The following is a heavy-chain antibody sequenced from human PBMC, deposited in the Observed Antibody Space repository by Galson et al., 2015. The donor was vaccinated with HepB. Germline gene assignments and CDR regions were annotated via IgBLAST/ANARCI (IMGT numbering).Heavy chain of an antibody. CDR2: ISYDGSNK. V-gene: IGHV3-30-3*01. CDR3: ARDPRIAAAGYYYYMDV. D-gene: IGHD6-13*01. J-gene: IGHJ6*03. CDR1: GFTFSSYA. Sequence: SLRLSCAASGFTFSSYAMHWVRQAPGKGLEWVAVISYDGSNKYYADSVKGRFTISRDNSKNTLYLQMNSLRAEDTAVYYCARDPRIAAAGYYYYMDVWGKGTTVTVSS.